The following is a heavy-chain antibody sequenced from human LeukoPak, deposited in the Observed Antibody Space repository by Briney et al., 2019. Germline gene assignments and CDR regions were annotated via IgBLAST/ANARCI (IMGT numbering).Heavy chain of an antibody. D-gene: IGHD5-24*01. V-gene: IGHV3-23*01. Sequence: PGGTLRLSCAASGFTFSRHGMNWVRQAPGKGLEWISGISPGGDITYYADSVKGRFTISRDNFENTVYLHMSSLRAGDAAVYFCAKDDAWLQLSAWGQGTLVTVSS. CDR3: AKDDAWLQLSA. J-gene: IGHJ5*02. CDR1: GFTFSRHG. CDR2: ISPGGDIT.